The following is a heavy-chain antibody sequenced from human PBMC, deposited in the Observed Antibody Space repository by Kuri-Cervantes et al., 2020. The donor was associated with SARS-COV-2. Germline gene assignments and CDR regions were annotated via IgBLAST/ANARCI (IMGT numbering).Heavy chain of an antibody. V-gene: IGHV1-2*04. CDR3: ARSTTFRRLVVISQVGAFDI. CDR1: GYTFTGYY. J-gene: IGHJ3*02. D-gene: IGHD3-22*01. Sequence: ASVKVSFKASGYTFTGYYIHWVRQAPGQGLGWMGWINPNSGGTNYAQKLQGWVTMTRDTSISTVYMELSRLRSDDTAVYYCARSTTFRRLVVISQVGAFDIWGQGTMVTVSS. CDR2: INPNSGGT.